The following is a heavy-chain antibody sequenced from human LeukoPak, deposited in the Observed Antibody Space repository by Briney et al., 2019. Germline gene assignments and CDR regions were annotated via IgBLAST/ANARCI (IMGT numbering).Heavy chain of an antibody. CDR1: GYTFTGYY. CDR2: INPNSGGT. V-gene: IGHV1-2*02. J-gene: IGHJ4*02. CDR3: ARDSAPGDTYGLLGIDS. Sequence: ASVKVSCKASGYTFTGYYMHWVRQAPGQGLEWMGWINPNSGGTNYAQKFQGRVTMTRDTSISTAYMELSRLRSDDTAVYYCARDSAPGDTYGLLGIDSWGQGTLVTVSS. D-gene: IGHD5-18*01.